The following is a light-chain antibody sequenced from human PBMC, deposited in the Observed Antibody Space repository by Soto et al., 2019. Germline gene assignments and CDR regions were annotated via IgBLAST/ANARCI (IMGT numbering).Light chain of an antibody. CDR3: YSSTSRSPFV. J-gene: IGLJ1*01. V-gene: IGLV2-14*01. CDR2: EVS. CDR1: SSDIGTYDY. Sequence: QSALTQPASVSGSPGQSITISCTGTSSDIGTYDYVSWYQQHPGRAPKLIIYEVSNRPSGLSYRFSGSKSGNTASLTISGLEDEDDVDCYCYSSTSRSPFVFGSGTKVTVL.